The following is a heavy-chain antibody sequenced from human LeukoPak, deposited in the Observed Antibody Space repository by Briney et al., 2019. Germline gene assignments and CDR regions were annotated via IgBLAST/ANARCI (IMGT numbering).Heavy chain of an antibody. CDR3: AKGRRYCSGGSCLFYYYGMDV. CDR1: GFTFSSYG. D-gene: IGHD2-15*01. V-gene: IGHV3-30*18. CDR2: ISYDGSNK. Sequence: GGTLRLSCAASGFTFSSYGMHWVRQAPGKGLEWVAVISYDGSNKYYADSVKGRFTISRDNSENTLYLQMNSLRAEDTAAYYCAKGRRYCSGGSCLFYYYGMDVWGQGTTVTVSS. J-gene: IGHJ6*02.